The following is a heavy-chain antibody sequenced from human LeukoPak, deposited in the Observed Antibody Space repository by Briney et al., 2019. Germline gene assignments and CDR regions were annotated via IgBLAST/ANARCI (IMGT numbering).Heavy chain of an antibody. CDR1: GFIFRDYY. V-gene: IGHV3-11*01. CDR3: ARDRGDSSGNYDGFDI. J-gene: IGHJ3*02. D-gene: IGHD3-22*01. CDR2: IHDSGNSV. Sequence: PGGSLRLSCAASGFIFRDYYMSWIRQAPGKGLEWVSYIHDSGNSVYYADSVKGRFTISRDNAKNSLYLQMNSLRAEDTAVYYCARDRGDSSGNYDGFDIWGQGTTVTVSS.